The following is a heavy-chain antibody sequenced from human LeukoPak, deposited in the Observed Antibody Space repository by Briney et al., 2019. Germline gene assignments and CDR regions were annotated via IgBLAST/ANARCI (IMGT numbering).Heavy chain of an antibody. CDR2: IYWDDDK. V-gene: IGHV2-5*02. J-gene: IGHJ4*02. CDR1: GFSLSTSGVG. CDR3: ALFQNGLQPDS. D-gene: IGHD5-24*01. Sequence: ESGPTLVKPTQTLTLTCTFSGFSLSTSGVGVGWIRQPPGKALEWLALIYWDDDKRYSSSLKSRLTITKDTSKNQVVLTMTNVDPVDTGTYYCALFQNGLQPDSWGQGALVTVSS.